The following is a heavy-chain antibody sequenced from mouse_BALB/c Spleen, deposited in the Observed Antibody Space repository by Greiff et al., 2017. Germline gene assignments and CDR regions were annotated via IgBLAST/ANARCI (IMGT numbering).Heavy chain of an antibody. CDR2: ISSGSSTI. J-gene: IGHJ3*01. V-gene: IGHV5-17*02. CDR1: GFTFSSFG. CDR3: AKGRGTTATPFAY. Sequence: DVKLVESGGGLVQPGGSRKLSCAASGFTFSSFGMHWVRQAPEKGLEWVAYISSGSSTIYYADTVKGRFTISRDNPKNTLFLQMTSLRSEDTAMYYCAKGRGTTATPFAYWGQGTLVTVSA. D-gene: IGHD1-2*01.